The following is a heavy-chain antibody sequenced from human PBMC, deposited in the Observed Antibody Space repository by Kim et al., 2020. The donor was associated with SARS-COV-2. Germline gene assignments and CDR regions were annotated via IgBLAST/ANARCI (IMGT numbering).Heavy chain of an antibody. Sequence: ASVKVSCNASGYIFTNFAIQWVRQAPGQRLEWMGWINAGTGNTKFSQQFQGRVTFTRDTSANTASMELSSLGSEDTAVYYCARDLFHTGFDYWGQGTLVAVSS. CDR3: ARDLFHTGFDY. CDR1: GYIFTNFA. D-gene: IGHD2-8*02. V-gene: IGHV1-3*01. CDR2: INAGTGNT. J-gene: IGHJ4*02.